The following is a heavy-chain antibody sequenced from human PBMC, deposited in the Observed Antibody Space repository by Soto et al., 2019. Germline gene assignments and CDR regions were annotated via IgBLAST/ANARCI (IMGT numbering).Heavy chain of an antibody. D-gene: IGHD1-26*01. CDR2: ISGDGINT. Sequence: QIQLVESGGDVVQPGKSLRLSCAASGFNFGFFGMHWVRQAPGKGLEWVAFISGDGINTQYADSVRDRFTLSRDYSRKPMYLQMDSLRGEDTALYYCARGNLSFDFDSWGLGTLVTVSS. CDR3: ARGNLSFDFDS. J-gene: IGHJ4*02. V-gene: IGHV3-30*03. CDR1: GFNFGFFG.